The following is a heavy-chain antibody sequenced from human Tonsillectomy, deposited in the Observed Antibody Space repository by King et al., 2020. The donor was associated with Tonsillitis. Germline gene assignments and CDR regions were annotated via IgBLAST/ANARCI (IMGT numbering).Heavy chain of an antibody. V-gene: IGHV3-23*01. CDR2: IIGSSGIT. J-gene: IGHJ4*02. Sequence: VQLLESGGGLVQPVGSLILSWAASGFTFSSYAMSWVRQAPGKGLEWVSVIIGSSGITIYADSVKGRFTISRDNSKNTLYLQMNSLRAEDTAVYYCAKLGGVVVTAIGYWGQGTLVTVSS. CDR3: AKLGGVVVTAIGY. CDR1: GFTFSSYA. D-gene: IGHD2-21*02.